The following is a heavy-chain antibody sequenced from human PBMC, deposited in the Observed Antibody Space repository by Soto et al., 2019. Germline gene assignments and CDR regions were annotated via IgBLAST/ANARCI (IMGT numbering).Heavy chain of an antibody. Sequence: GASVKVSCKASGYTFTRYGISWVRHAPGQGLEWMGWISAYNGNTNYAQKLQGRVTMTTDTSTSTAYMELRSLRSDDTAVYYCASANSSSLYYYYGMDVWGQGTTVTVSS. CDR2: ISAYNGNT. V-gene: IGHV1-18*01. D-gene: IGHD6-6*01. CDR1: GYTFTRYG. CDR3: ASANSSSLYYYYGMDV. J-gene: IGHJ6*02.